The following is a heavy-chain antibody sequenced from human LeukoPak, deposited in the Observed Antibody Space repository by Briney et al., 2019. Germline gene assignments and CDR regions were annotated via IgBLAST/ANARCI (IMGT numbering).Heavy chain of an antibody. CDR1: GGSISSYY. CDR3: TRERKVAGPFNYYNYYYMDV. D-gene: IGHD6-19*01. CDR2: XXXXXST. V-gene: IGHV4-59*01. J-gene: IGHJ6*03. Sequence: SDTLSLTSTVSGGSISSYYWSWIRQPPGKGLEXXXXXXXXXSTNYNPSLKSRVTISVDTSRNQFSLKMSSVTAADTAVYYCTRERKVAGPFNYYNYYYMDVWGKGTTVTVSS.